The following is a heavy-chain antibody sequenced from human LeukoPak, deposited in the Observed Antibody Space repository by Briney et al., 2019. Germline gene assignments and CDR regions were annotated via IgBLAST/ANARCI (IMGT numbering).Heavy chain of an antibody. CDR3: ASNTYYYDSSGYYWDFGIDY. CDR2: IYHSGST. CDR1: GGPISSGGYS. Sequence: TLSLTCAVSGGPISSGGYSWSWIRQPPGKGLEWIGYIYHSGSTYYNPSLKSRVTISVDRSKNQFSLKLSSVTAADTAVYYCASNTYYYDSSGYYWDFGIDYWGQGTLVTVSS. D-gene: IGHD3-22*01. V-gene: IGHV4-30-2*01. J-gene: IGHJ4*02.